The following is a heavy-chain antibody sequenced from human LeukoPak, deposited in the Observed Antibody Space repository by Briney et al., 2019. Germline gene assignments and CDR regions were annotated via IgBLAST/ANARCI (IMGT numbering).Heavy chain of an antibody. D-gene: IGHD6-25*01. CDR1: GYTFTSYG. J-gene: IGHJ6*03. CDR3: ARAAATLPYYYYYYMDV. V-gene: IGHV1-18*01. Sequence: ASVRVSCKASGYTFTSYGISWVRQAPGQGLERMGWISAYNGNTNYAQKLQGRVTMTTDTSTSTAYMELRSLRSDDTAVYYCARAAATLPYYYYYYMDVWGKGTTVTVSS. CDR2: ISAYNGNT.